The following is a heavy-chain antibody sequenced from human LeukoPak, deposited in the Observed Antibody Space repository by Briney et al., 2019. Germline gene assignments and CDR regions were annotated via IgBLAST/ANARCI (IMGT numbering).Heavy chain of an antibody. V-gene: IGHV3-23*01. CDR2: IGSAGGSI. CDR1: KFTFMNYA. Sequence: HTGGSLRPSCTASKFTFMNYAMHWVRQVPGKGLEWLSTIGSAGGSIFYADSVKGRFTISRDNSKSTLFLQMDSLRVEDTALYYCAKRGEVSTYYYFESWGQGALVTVSS. D-gene: IGHD2/OR15-2a*01. J-gene: IGHJ4*02. CDR3: AKRGEVSTYYYFES.